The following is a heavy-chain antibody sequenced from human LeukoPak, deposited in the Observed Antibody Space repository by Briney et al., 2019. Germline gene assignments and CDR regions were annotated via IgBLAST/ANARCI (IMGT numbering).Heavy chain of an antibody. Sequence: GGSLRLSCAASGFTFSDYYMSWIRQAPGKGLEWVSYISSSGSTIYYADSVKGRFTISRDNAKNSLYLQMNSLRAEDTALYYCARGLPGPGIAVAGSIWFDPWGQGTLVTVSS. CDR1: GFTFSDYY. CDR2: ISSSGSTI. D-gene: IGHD6-19*01. J-gene: IGHJ5*02. V-gene: IGHV3-11*01. CDR3: ARGLPGPGIAVAGSIWFDP.